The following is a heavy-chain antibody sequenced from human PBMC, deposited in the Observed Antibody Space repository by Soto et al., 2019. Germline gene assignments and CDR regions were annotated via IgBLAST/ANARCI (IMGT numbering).Heavy chain of an antibody. CDR2: IKSKTDGGTT. J-gene: IGHJ6*02. CDR1: GFTFSNAW. V-gene: IGHV3-15*01. D-gene: IGHD7-27*01. CDR3: TTDGDRGTYGMDV. Sequence: EVQLVESGGGLVKPGGSLRLSCAASGFTFSNAWMSWVRQAPGKGLEWVGRIKSKTDGGTTDYAAPVKGRFTISRDDSKNTLYLQRNSLKTEDTAVYYCTTDGDRGTYGMDVWGQGTTGTVSS.